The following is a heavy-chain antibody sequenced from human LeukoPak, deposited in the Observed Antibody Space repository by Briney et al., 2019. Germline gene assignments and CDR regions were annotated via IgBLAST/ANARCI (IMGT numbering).Heavy chain of an antibody. CDR1: GFTFSSYA. CDR2: ISYDGSNK. J-gene: IGHJ4*02. Sequence: PGRSLRLPCAASGFTFSSYAMHWVRQAPGKGLEWVSVISYDGSNKYYADSVKGRFTISRDNTKNTLYLQMNSLRAEDTAVYYCARGPRCSGGSCYADNWGQGTLVTVSS. CDR3: ARGPRCSGGSCYADN. D-gene: IGHD2-15*01. V-gene: IGHV3-30*04.